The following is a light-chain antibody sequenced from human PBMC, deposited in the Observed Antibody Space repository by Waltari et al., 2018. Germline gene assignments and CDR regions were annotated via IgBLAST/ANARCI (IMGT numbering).Light chain of an antibody. CDR1: SSDIGGYNY. CDR2: DVD. V-gene: IGLV2-14*03. J-gene: IGLJ3*02. Sequence: QSALTQPASVSGSPGQSITIDCAGTSSDIGGYNYVAWYQQHPGRVPKLLIYDVDNRPSGISDGFSGSKSGNTASLTISGLQAEDEADYFCSSYTDSRTGVFGGGTKLTVL. CDR3: SSYTDSRTGV.